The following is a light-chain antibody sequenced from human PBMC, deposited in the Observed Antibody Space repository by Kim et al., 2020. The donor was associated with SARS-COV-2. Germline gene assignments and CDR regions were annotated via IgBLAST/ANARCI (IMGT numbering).Light chain of an antibody. J-gene: IGKJ1*01. V-gene: IGKV3-20*01. Sequence: PGERATLSCRASQSISSSYLAWYQQRPSQAPRLLIYGASSRATGIPDRFSGSGSGADFTLTISRLEPEDFAVYYCQHYSSSPPWTFGQGTKVDIK. CDR1: QSISSSY. CDR2: GAS. CDR3: QHYSSSPPWT.